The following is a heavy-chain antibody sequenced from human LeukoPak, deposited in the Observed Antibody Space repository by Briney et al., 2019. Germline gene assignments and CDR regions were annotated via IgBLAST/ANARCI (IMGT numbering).Heavy chain of an antibody. CDR1: GYSFTSYW. J-gene: IGHJ6*04. D-gene: IGHD1-1*01. CDR2: IYPGDSDT. CDR3: ARVYNWNDGHYYYGMDV. Sequence: GESLKISCKGSGYSFTSYWIGWVRQMPGKGLEWMGIIYPGDSDTRYSPSFQGQVTISADKSISTAYLQWSSLKASDTAMYYCARVYNWNDGHYYYGMDVWGKGTTVTVSS. V-gene: IGHV5-51*01.